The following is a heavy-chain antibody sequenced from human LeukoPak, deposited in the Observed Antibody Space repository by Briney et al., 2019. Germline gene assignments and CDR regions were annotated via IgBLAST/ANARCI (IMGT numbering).Heavy chain of an antibody. CDR2: ISGSGGST. D-gene: IGHD2/OR15-2a*01. CDR1: GFTFSSYA. J-gene: IGHJ4*02. V-gene: IGHV3-23*01. Sequence: GGSLRLSCAASGFTFSSYAMSWVRQAPGKGLEWVSAISGSGGSTYYADSVKGRFTISRDNSKNTLYLQMNSLRAEDTAVYYCAKDPVRKGTTAANYFDYWGQGTLVTVSS. CDR3: AKDPVRKGTTAANYFDY.